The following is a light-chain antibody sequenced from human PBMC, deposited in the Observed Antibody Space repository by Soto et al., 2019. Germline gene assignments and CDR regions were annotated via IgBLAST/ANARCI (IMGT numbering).Light chain of an antibody. CDR1: QSVLSSSNNENY. CDR3: QQYYRRRT. V-gene: IGKV4-1*01. CDR2: WAS. J-gene: IGKJ1*01. Sequence: DIVMTQSPDSLAVSLGERATINCKSSQSVLSSSNNENYLAWYQQKPGQPPKLLIYWASTRESGVPDRFTGSGSGTDFTLTISRLQAEDVAICYCQQYYRRRTFRQGTKVEIK.